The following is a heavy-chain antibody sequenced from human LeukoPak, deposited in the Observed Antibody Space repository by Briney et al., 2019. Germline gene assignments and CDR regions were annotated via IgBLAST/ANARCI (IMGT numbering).Heavy chain of an antibody. CDR1: GFTSSTLP. Sequence: GGSLRLSCSASGFTSSTLPMHWVRQAPGKGLEYVSGSSGNGGSTYYADSVKGRFTISRDNSKNTLYLQMTSLRPEDTAVYYCVNQISGWVYWGQGTLVTVSS. V-gene: IGHV3-64D*06. CDR2: SSGNGGST. CDR3: VNQISGWVY. J-gene: IGHJ4*02. D-gene: IGHD6-19*01.